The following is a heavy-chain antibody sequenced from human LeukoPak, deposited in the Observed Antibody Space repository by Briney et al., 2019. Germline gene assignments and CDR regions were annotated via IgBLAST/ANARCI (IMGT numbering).Heavy chain of an antibody. J-gene: IGHJ4*02. CDR2: IYHSGST. CDR1: GYSISSGYY. D-gene: IGHD2-2*01. V-gene: IGHV4-38-2*02. CDR3: ARSHRDDVVVADY. Sequence: SETLSLTCTVSGYSISSGYYWGWIRQPPGKGLEWIGSIYHSGSTYYNPSRNGRVTISVDTSKNQFSLKLSSVTAADTAVYYCARSHRDDVVVADYWGQGTLVTVSS.